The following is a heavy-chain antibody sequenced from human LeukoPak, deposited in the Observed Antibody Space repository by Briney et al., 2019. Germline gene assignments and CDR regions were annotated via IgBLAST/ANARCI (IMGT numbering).Heavy chain of an antibody. CDR1: GYTFTSYY. CDR3: ARGTQAAGTNWFDP. CDR2: ISAYNGNT. V-gene: IGHV1-18*04. Sequence: GASVKVSCKASGYTFTSYYMHWVRQAPGQGLEWMGWISAYNGNTNYAQKLQGRVTITADKSTSTAYMELSSLRSEDTAVYYCARGTQAAGTNWFDPWGQGTLVTVSS. D-gene: IGHD6-13*01. J-gene: IGHJ5*02.